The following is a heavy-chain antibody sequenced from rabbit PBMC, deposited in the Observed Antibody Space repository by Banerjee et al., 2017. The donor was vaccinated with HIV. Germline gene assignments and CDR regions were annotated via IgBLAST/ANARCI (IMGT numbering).Heavy chain of an antibody. D-gene: IGHD4-1*01. CDR1: GFSFSSSA. Sequence: QSLEESGGDLVKPGASLTLTCTASGFSFSSSAMCWVRQAPGKGLEWIACTYTGTGGSSYYASWEKGRFTISKTSSTTVTLQMTSLTAADTATYFCARDLAGVIGWNFNLWGPGTLVTVS. V-gene: IGHV1S40*01. CDR2: TYTGTGGSS. J-gene: IGHJ4*01. CDR3: ARDLAGVIGWNFNL.